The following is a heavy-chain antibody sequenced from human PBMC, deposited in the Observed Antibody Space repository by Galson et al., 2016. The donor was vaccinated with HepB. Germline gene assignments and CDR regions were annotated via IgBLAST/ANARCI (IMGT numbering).Heavy chain of an antibody. CDR2: INHSGST. V-gene: IGHV4-34*01. J-gene: IGHJ6*03. CDR3: ARGDNPDYGDYASAYYYMDV. D-gene: IGHD4-17*01. Sequence: TLSLTCGVYGGSFSGYYWSWIRQPPGKGLEWIREINHSGSTNYNPSLKSRVTISVDTSKNQFSLKLSSVTAADTAVYYCARGDNPDYGDYASAYYYMDVWGKGTTVSVSS. CDR1: GGSFSGYY.